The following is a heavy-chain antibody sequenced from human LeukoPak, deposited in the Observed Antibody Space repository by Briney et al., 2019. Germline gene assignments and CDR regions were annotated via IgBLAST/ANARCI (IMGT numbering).Heavy chain of an antibody. J-gene: IGHJ3*02. CDR2: INPNSGNT. Sequence: GASVKVSCKASGYTFTGYSIHWVRQAPGQGLEWMGWINPNSGNTGYAQKFQGRVTITRNTSISTAYMELSSLRSEDTAVYYCAREIHYYGSGSKRAFDIWGQGTMVTVSS. V-gene: IGHV1-8*03. D-gene: IGHD3-10*01. CDR1: GYTFTGYS. CDR3: AREIHYYGSGSKRAFDI.